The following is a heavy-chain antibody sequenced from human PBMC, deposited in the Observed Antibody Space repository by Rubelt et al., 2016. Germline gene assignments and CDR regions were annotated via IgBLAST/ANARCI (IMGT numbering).Heavy chain of an antibody. CDR2: IYYSGST. J-gene: IGHJ4*02. CDR1: GGSISGYY. CDR3: ARQVRVLYYSDY. Sequence: QVQLQESGPGLVKPSETLSLTCTVSGGSISGYYWSWIRQSPEKGLEWIGYIYYSGSTNYHPSLKSRVTISLDTSKNQFSLRLSSVTAADTAAYYCARQVRVLYYSDYWGQGTLVTVSS. V-gene: IGHV4-59*08.